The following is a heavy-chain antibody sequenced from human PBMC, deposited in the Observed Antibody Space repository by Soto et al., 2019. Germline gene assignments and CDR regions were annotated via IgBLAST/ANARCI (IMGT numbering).Heavy chain of an antibody. Sequence: QVQLVQSGAEVKKPGASVKVSCKASGYTFTSYGISWVRQAPGLGLEWMGWISAYNGNTNYAQKLQGRVTMTTDTSTSTAYMELRSLRSDDTAVYYCARAVAGTTSDVRYYYYGMDVWGQGTTVTVSS. CDR3: ARAVAGTTSDVRYYYYGMDV. CDR2: ISAYNGNT. CDR1: GYTFTSYG. J-gene: IGHJ6*02. D-gene: IGHD6-19*01. V-gene: IGHV1-18*04.